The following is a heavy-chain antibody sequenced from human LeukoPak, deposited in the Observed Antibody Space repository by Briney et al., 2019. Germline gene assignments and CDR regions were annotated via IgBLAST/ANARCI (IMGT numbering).Heavy chain of an antibody. V-gene: IGHV3-7*01. CDR3: ARLQVGATCFDY. CDR2: IKQDGSEK. J-gene: IGHJ4*02. D-gene: IGHD1-26*01. Sequence: PGGSLRLSCAASGFTFSRYWVSWVRQAPGKGLEWVANIKQDGSEKYYVDSVKGRFTISRDNAKDSLYLQMTSLRAEDTAVYYCARLQVGATCFDYWGQGTLVTVSS. CDR1: GFTFSRYW.